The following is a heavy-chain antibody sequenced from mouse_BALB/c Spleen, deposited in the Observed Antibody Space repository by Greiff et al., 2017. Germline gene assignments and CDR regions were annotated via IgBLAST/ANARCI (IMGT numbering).Heavy chain of an antibody. D-gene: IGHD2-4*01. V-gene: IGHV3-8*02. CDR1: GDSITSGY. J-gene: IGHJ2*01. Sequence: EVQLVESGPSLVKPSQTLSLTCSVTGDSITSGYWNWIRKFPGNKLEYMGYISYSGSTYYNPSLKSRISITRDTSKNQYYLQLNSVTTEDTATYYCARRDYDGYYFDYWGQGTTLTVSS. CDR3: ARRDYDGYYFDY. CDR2: ISYSGST.